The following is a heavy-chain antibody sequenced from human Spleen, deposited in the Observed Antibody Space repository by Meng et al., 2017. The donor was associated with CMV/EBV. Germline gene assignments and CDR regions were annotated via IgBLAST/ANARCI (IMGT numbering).Heavy chain of an antibody. J-gene: IGHJ4*02. CDR3: ARTQPYSNVVDY. V-gene: IGHV4-59*01. CDR2: IYYSGST. Sequence: GSLRLSCTVSGDSISSYYWSWIRQPPGKGLEWIGYIYYSGSTNYNPSLKSRVTISVDTSKNQFSLKLSSVTAADTAVYYCARTQPYSNVVDYWGQGTLVTVSS. CDR1: GDSISSYY. D-gene: IGHD4-11*01.